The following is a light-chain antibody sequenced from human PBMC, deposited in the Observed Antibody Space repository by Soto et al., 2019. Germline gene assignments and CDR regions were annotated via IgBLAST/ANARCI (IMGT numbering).Light chain of an antibody. CDR2: WAS. CDR1: QSVLYSSNNKNY. J-gene: IGKJ2*01. V-gene: IGKV4-1*01. CDR3: QQYYSTPYT. Sequence: DIVMTQSPDSLAVSLGERATINCKSSQSVLYSSNNKNYLAWYHQKPGQPPKLLIYWASTRESGVPDRFSGSRSGTDFTLTISSLQAEDVAVYYCQQYYSTPYTFGQGTKLEIK.